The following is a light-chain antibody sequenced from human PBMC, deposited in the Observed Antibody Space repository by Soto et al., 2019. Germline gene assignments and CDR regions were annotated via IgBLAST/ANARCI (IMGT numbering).Light chain of an antibody. Sequence: QSVLPQPASVSGSPGQSITISCTGTSSDVGGYNYVSWYQQHPGKAPKLMIYEVSNRLSGVSNRFSGSKSGNTASLTISGLQAEDEADYYCSSYTSSSPYVFGTGTKVTVL. CDR2: EVS. V-gene: IGLV2-14*01. CDR3: SSYTSSSPYV. CDR1: SSDVGGYNY. J-gene: IGLJ1*01.